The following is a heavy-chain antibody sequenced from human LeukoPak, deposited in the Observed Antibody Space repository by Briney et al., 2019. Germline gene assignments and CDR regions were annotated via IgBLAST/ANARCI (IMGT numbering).Heavy chain of an antibody. CDR3: ARDRNPYYDGSGYGYC. CDR2: INPNSGGT. D-gene: IGHD3-22*01. V-gene: IGHV1-2*04. Sequence: GASVKVSCKASGYTFTGYYMHWVRQAPGQGLEWMGWINPNSGGTNYAQKFQGWVTMTRDTSISTAYMELSRLRSDDTAVYYCARDRNPYYDGSGYGYCWGQGTLVTVSS. J-gene: IGHJ4*02. CDR1: GYTFTGYY.